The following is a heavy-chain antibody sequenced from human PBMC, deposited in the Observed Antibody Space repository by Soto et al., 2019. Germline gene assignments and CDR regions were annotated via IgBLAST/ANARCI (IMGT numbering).Heavy chain of an antibody. D-gene: IGHD2-8*01. V-gene: IGHV3-48*01. CDR3: ARDSCTNGVCYLDYYYYMDV. CDR1: GFTFSSYS. J-gene: IGHJ6*03. CDR2: ISSSSSTI. Sequence: GGSLRLSCAASGFTFSSYSMNWVRQAPGKGLEWVSYISSSSSTIYYADSVKGRFTISRDNAKNSLYLQMNSLRAEDTAVYYCARDSCTNGVCYLDYYYYMDVWGKGTTVTVSS.